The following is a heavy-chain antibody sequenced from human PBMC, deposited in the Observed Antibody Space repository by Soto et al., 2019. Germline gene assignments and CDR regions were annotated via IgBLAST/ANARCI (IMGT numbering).Heavy chain of an antibody. V-gene: IGHV4-31*01. CDR1: GASLSSGDYY. D-gene: IGHD6-25*01. J-gene: IGHJ4*01. CDR3: ARKLAAATSEVVFHY. Sequence: PSETLSLTCTVSGASLSSGDYYWSWIHQHPGKGLECIGYIHSSGSPFYNPSLKSLVAIAIDTSKKQFSLSVKSVSAEDTAVYYCARKLAAATSEVVFHYWGQGTLLKISS. CDR2: IHSSGSP.